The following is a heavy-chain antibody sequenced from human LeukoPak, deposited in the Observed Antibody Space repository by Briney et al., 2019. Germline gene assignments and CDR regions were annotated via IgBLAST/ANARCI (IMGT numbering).Heavy chain of an antibody. D-gene: IGHD2-2*01. Sequence: SQTLSLTCTVSGGSISSGGYYWSWIRQPPGKGLEWIGYIYFSGSTNYNPSLKSRVTISVDTSKNQFSLKLSSVTAADTAVYYCARGSHPSTDGWFDPWGQGTLVTVSS. CDR3: ARGSHPSTDGWFDP. J-gene: IGHJ5*02. CDR1: GGSISSGGYY. V-gene: IGHV4-61*08. CDR2: IYFSGST.